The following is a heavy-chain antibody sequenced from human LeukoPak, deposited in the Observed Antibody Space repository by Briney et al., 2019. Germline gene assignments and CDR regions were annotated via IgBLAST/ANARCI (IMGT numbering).Heavy chain of an antibody. Sequence: GGSLRLSCAASGFTISSNYMNWVRQAPGKGLQWVSVIYSGDSTYYADSVKGRFTISRDNSKNTLYLQMNSLRAEDTAVYYCAREVVGPTQLHGMDVWGQGTTVTVSS. J-gene: IGHJ6*02. D-gene: IGHD2-2*01. V-gene: IGHV3-66*01. CDR1: GFTISSNY. CDR3: AREVVGPTQLHGMDV. CDR2: IYSGDST.